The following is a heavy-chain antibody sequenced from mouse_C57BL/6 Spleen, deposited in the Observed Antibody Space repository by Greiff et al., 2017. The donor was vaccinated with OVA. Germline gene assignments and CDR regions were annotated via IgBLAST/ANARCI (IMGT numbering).Heavy chain of an antibody. CDR3: TRDSLYGSSYDYAMDD. CDR1: GYTFTSYW. V-gene: IGHV1-5*01. CDR2: IYPGNSDT. D-gene: IGHD1-1*01. J-gene: IGHJ4*01. Sequence: EVQLQQSGTVLARPGASVKMSCKTSGYTFTSYWMHWVKQRPGQGLEWIGAIYPGNSDTSYNQKFKGKAKLTAVTSASTAYMELSSLTNEDSAVYYCTRDSLYGSSYDYAMDDWGQGTSVTVSS.